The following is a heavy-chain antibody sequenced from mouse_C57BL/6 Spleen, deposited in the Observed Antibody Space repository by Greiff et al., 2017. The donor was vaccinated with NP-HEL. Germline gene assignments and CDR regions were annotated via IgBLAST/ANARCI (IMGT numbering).Heavy chain of an antibody. D-gene: IGHD1-1*01. CDR3: ARRATVVAYYFDY. CDR2: IYPGSGNT. Sequence: VKLMESGAELVRPGASVKLSCKASGYTFTDYYINWVKQRPGQGLEWIARIYPGSGNTYYNEKFKGKATLTAEKSSSTAYMQLSSLTSEDSAVYFCARRATVVAYYFDYWGQGTTLTVSS. V-gene: IGHV1-76*01. J-gene: IGHJ2*01. CDR1: GYTFTDYY.